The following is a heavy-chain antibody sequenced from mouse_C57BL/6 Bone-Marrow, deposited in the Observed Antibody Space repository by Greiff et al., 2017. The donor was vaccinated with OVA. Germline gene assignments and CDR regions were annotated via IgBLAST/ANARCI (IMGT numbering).Heavy chain of an antibody. CDR3: ARGDYGYDGEASWFAY. CDR2: IDPSDSYT. CDR1: GYTFTSYW. V-gene: IGHV1-69*01. J-gene: IGHJ3*01. Sequence: QVQLQQPGAELVMPGASVKLSCKASGYTFTSYWMHWVKQRPGQGLEWIGEIDPSDSYTNYNQKFKGKSTLTVDKSSSTAYMQLSSLTSEDSAVYYGARGDYGYDGEASWFAYWGQGTLVTVAA. D-gene: IGHD2-2*01.